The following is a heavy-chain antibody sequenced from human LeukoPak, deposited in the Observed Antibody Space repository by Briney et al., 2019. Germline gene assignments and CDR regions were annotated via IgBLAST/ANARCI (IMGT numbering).Heavy chain of an antibody. Sequence: SETLSLTCTVTGGSVGSNNYYWGWIRQPPGKGLEWIGEVHLDGRTNYNPTLESRLTMSVDVSENQVSLKLTSVTAADTAVYYCAREGGFYRPLDYSGQGTLVTVSS. D-gene: IGHD3-3*01. J-gene: IGHJ4*02. V-gene: IGHV4-39*07. CDR1: GGSVGSNNYY. CDR2: VHLDGRT. CDR3: AREGGFYRPLDY.